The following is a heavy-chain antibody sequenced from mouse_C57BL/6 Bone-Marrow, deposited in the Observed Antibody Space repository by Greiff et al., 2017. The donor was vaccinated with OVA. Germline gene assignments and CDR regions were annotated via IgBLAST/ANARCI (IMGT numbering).Heavy chain of an antibody. CDR3: ARQGKSYYSSLYYFDY. D-gene: IGHD2-5*01. CDR1: GYTFTDYN. J-gene: IGHJ2*01. CDR2: INPNNGGT. V-gene: IGHV1-18*01. Sequence: EVQVVESGPELVKPGASVKIPCKASGYTFTDYNMDWVKQSHGKSLEWIGDINPNNGGTIYNQKFKGKATLTVDKSSSTAYMELRSLTSEDTAVYYCARQGKSYYSSLYYFDYWGQGTTLTVSS.